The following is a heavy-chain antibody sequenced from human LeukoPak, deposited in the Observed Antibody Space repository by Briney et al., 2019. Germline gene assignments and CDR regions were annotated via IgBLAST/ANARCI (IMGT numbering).Heavy chain of an antibody. D-gene: IGHD3-3*01. CDR2: MNPNSGNT. CDR3: ARGASVVPFITPDQNWFDP. J-gene: IGHJ5*02. V-gene: IGHV1-8*01. Sequence: ASVKVSCKASGYTFTSYDINWVRQATGQGLEWMGWMNPNSGNTGYAQKFQGRVTITRNTSISTAYMELSSLRSEDTAVYYCARGASVVPFITPDQNWFDPWGQGTLVTVSS. CDR1: GYTFTSYD.